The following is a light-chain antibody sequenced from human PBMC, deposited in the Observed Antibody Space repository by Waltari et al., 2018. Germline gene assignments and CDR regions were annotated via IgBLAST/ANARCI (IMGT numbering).Light chain of an antibody. V-gene: IGLV2-14*01. CDR3: SSFTSDSTLV. J-gene: IGLJ3*02. CDR2: EVF. Sequence: QSALTQPASVSGSPGQSITISCTGTTSDIGGSRYVSWYQQHPGKAPKLMIYEVFSRPSGVSGRFSGSQSGNTASLTISGLQAEDEADYYCSSFTSDSTLVFGGGTKLTVL. CDR1: TSDIGGSRY.